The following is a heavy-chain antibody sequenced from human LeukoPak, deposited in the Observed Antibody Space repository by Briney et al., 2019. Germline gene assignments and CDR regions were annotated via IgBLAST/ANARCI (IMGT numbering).Heavy chain of an antibody. V-gene: IGHV3-30-3*01. CDR1: GFTFSSYA. J-gene: IGHJ4*02. D-gene: IGHD1-1*01. Sequence: GGSLRLSCAASGFTFSSYAMHWVRQAPGKGLEWVAVISYDGSNKYYADSVKGRFTISRDNSKNTLYLQMNSLRAEDMAFYCAKDIALNTGAFDYWGQGTLVTVSS. CDR2: ISYDGSNK. CDR3: AKDIALNTGAFDY.